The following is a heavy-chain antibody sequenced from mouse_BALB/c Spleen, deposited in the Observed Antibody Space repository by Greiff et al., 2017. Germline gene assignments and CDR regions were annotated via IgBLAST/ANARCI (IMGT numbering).Heavy chain of an antibody. Sequence: EVKLVESGGGLVQPGGSRKLSCAASGFTFSSFGMHWVRQAQEKGLEWVAYISSGSSTIYYADKVKGRFTISRDNPKNTLFLQMTSLRSEDTALYYCARGGYPFAYWGQGTLGTVSA. V-gene: IGHV5-17*02. CDR1: GFTFSSFG. CDR3: ARGGYPFAY. CDR2: ISSGSSTI. D-gene: IGHD2-2*01. J-gene: IGHJ3*01.